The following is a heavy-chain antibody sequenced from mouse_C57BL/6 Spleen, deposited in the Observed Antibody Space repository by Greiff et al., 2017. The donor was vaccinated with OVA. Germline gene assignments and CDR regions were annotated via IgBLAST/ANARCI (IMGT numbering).Heavy chain of an antibody. J-gene: IGHJ3*01. D-gene: IGHD3-2*02. CDR2: IYPGSGST. CDR3: AREDSSGDGGY. Sequence: QVHVKQPGAELVKPGASVKMSCKASGYTFTSYWITWVKQRPGQGLEWIGDIYPGSGSTNYNEKFKSKATMTVDTSSSTAYMQLSSLTSEDSAVYYCAREDSSGDGGYWGQGTLVTVSA. V-gene: IGHV1-55*01. CDR1: GYTFTSYW.